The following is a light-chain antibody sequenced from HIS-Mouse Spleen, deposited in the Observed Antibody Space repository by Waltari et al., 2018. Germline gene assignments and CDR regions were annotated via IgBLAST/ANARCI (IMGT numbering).Light chain of an antibody. CDR2: DAS. CDR1: QSASSY. Sequence: EIVLTQSPATLSLSPEERATLSCRASQSASSYLDGYQQKPGQAPRILIYDASNRATGIPARFSGSGSGTDFTLTISSLEPEDFAVYYCQQRSNWPTFGGGTKVEIK. V-gene: IGKV3-11*01. CDR3: QQRSNWPT. J-gene: IGKJ4*01.